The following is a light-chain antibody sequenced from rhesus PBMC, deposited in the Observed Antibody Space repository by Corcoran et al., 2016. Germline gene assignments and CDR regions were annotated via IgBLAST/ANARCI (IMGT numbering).Light chain of an antibody. CDR1: QGITND. CDR3: QHYYSTPYS. Sequence: DIQMTQSPSSLSASVGDRVTITCRASQGITNDLAWSQQQPGETTKLLIYEASSLQSGIPSRFSGSGSGTDFTLTISSLQSEDFATYYCQHYYSTPYSFGQGTKVEIK. CDR2: EAS. V-gene: IGKV1-25*01. J-gene: IGKJ2*01.